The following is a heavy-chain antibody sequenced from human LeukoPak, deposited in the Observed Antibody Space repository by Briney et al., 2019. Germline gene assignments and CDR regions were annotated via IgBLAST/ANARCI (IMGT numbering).Heavy chain of an antibody. V-gene: IGHV4-34*01. D-gene: IGHD3-10*01. Sequence: SETLSLTCAVYGGSFSGYYWSWIRQPPGKGLEWIGEINHSGSTNYNPSLRSRVTISVDTSKNQFSLKLSSVTAEDTAVYYCAKVGPRFGRHWYFDLWGRGTLVSVSS. CDR1: GGSFSGYY. CDR2: INHSGST. J-gene: IGHJ2*01. CDR3: AKVGPRFGRHWYFDL.